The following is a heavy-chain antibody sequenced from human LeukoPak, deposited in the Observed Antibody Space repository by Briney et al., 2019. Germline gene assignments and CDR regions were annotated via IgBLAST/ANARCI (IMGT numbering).Heavy chain of an antibody. Sequence: GGSLRLSCAASGFTVSSNYMSWVRQAPGKGLEWVSVIYSGGSTYYADSVKGRFTISRDNSKNTLYLQMNSLRAEDTAVYYCARWVGRLYFDYWGQGTLVTVSS. CDR2: IYSGGST. J-gene: IGHJ4*02. D-gene: IGHD1-1*01. V-gene: IGHV3-53*01. CDR3: ARWVGRLYFDY. CDR1: GFTVSSNY.